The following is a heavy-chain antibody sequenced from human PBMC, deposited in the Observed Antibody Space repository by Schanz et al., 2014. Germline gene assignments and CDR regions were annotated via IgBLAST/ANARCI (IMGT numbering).Heavy chain of an antibody. J-gene: IGHJ6*03. Sequence: EVPLLESGGGLVQPGGSLRLSCAASGFTFSDHYMDWVRQAPGKGLEWVSAITGSGSKTYYADSVKGRFTIARDNSMNTLHLQMDGLRVEDTAVYYCARDAVALVPEYFMDVWGKGTPVTVSS. CDR3: ARDAVALVPEYFMDV. CDR2: ITGSGSKT. CDR1: GFTFSDHY. D-gene: IGHD2-15*01. V-gene: IGHV3-23*01.